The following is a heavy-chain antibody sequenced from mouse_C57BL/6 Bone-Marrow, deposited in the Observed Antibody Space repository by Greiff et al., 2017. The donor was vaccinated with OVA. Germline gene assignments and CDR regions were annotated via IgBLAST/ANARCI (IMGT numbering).Heavy chain of an antibody. Sequence: KVVESGGGLVQPGGSLQLSCAASGFTFSDFYMYWIRQTPEKRLEWVAYISNGGGSTYYPDTVKGRFTISRDNAKNTLYLQMSRLKSEDTAMYYCARLDAMDYWGQGTSVTVSS. CDR3: ARLDAMDY. CDR2: ISNGGGST. V-gene: IGHV5-12*01. J-gene: IGHJ4*01. CDR1: GFTFSDFY.